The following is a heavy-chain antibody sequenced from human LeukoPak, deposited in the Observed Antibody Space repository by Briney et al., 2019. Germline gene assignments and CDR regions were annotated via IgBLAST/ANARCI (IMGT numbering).Heavy chain of an antibody. J-gene: IGHJ4*02. CDR2: ISSSGTTT. CDR1: GFTFSDFY. D-gene: IGHD4/OR15-4a*01. Sequence: GGSLRLSCAGSGFTFSDFYMSWIRQAPGKGLEWISYISSSGTTTYYADSLKGRFTISRDNSKNTLYLQMNSLRVEDTAVYYCARRAGAYSHPYDYWGQGTLVTVSS. V-gene: IGHV3-11*01. CDR3: ARRAGAYSHPYDY.